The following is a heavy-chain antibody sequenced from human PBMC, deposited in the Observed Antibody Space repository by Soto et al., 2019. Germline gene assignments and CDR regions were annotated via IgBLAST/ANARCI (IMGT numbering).Heavy chain of an antibody. CDR1: GGSISSYY. CDR2: IYYSGST. V-gene: IGHV4-59*12. Sequence: SETLSLTCTVSGGSISSYYWSWIRQPPGKGLEWIGYIYYSGSTNYNPSLKSRVTIDRSKNQFSLKLNSVTAADTAVYYCARVPDVWGQGTTVTVSS. CDR3: ARVPDV. J-gene: IGHJ6*02.